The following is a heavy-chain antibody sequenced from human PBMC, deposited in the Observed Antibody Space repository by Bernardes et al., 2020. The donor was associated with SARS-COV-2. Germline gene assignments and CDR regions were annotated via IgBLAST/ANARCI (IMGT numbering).Heavy chain of an antibody. J-gene: IGHJ3*02. D-gene: IGHD5-18*01. Sequence: SGATLLHPTHPLTLSCPFSGFSLPPSVVGVGWIRQPPGKALEWLALIYWYDDKRYSPSLKSSLTITKDTSKNQVVLTMTNMDPVDTAKYYCAHSYTAMFYGGAVDIWGQGTMVTVSS. CDR2: IYWYDDK. CDR1: GFSLPPSVVG. V-gene: IGHV2-5*01. CDR3: AHSYTAMFYGGAVDI.